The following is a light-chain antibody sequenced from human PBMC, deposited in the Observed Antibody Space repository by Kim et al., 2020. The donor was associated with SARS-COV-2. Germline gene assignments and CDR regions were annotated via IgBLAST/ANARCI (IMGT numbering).Light chain of an antibody. CDR1: SSDIGAYNY. Sequence: QSVVTQPASVSGSPGQSITISCTGTSSDIGAYNYVSWYQQHPGEAPKLMIHGVNNRPSGVSNRFSGSKSGNTASLTISGLQAEDEADYYCSSYTTSSTLVFGTGTKVTVL. CDR3: SSYTTSSTLV. CDR2: GVN. V-gene: IGLV2-14*03. J-gene: IGLJ1*01.